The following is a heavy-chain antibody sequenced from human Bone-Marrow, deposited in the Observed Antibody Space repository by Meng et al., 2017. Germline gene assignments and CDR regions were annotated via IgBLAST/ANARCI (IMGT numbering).Heavy chain of an antibody. V-gene: IGHV4-38-2*02. J-gene: IGHJ6*02. D-gene: IGHD6-13*01. Sequence: SETLSLTCTVSGYSISSGYYWGWIRQPPGKGLEWIGSIYHSGSTYYNPSLRGRLSISVDTSKNQFSLKLSSVTAADTAVYYCARGGYIAAADTTQYGMDVWGQGTTVTVSS. CDR3: ARGGYIAAADTTQYGMDV. CDR1: GYSISSGYY. CDR2: IYHSGST.